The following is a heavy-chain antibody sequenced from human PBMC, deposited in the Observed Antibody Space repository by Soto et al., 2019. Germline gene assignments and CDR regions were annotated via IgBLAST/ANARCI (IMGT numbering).Heavy chain of an antibody. D-gene: IGHD5-12*01. CDR3: ATAGYGGNRGDY. V-gene: IGHV4-4*02. Sequence: QVQLQESGPGLVKPSGTLSLTCAVSGASISSSNWGSWVRQPPGKGLELIGEIYHSGTTNYNPSLKIRVTISVDKSKNQFSLKLSSVTAADTAVYYCATAGYGGNRGDYWGQGTLVTVSS. CDR1: GASISSSNW. J-gene: IGHJ4*02. CDR2: IYHSGTT.